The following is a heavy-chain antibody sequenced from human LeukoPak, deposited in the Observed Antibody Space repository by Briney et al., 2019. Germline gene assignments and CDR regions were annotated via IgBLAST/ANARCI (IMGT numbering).Heavy chain of an antibody. D-gene: IGHD3-10*01. Sequence: SETLSLTCTVSGGSISSYYWSWIRQPPGKGLEWIGYIYYSGSTNYNPSLKSRVTISVDTSKNQFSLKLSSVTAADTAVYYCARRMLGITMVRGAFDPWGQGTLVTVSS. J-gene: IGHJ5*02. CDR2: IYYSGST. CDR3: ARRMLGITMVRGAFDP. V-gene: IGHV4-59*08. CDR1: GGSISSYY.